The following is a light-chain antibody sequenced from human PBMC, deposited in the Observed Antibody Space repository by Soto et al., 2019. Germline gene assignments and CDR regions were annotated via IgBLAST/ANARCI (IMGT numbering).Light chain of an antibody. CDR2: EVT. V-gene: IGLV2-8*01. J-gene: IGLJ3*02. CDR3: TSYVGNDIWV. Sequence: QSALTQPPSASGAPGQSVTISCTGTSSDVGAYKYVSWYQQYPGKAPKLMIYEVTKRPSGVPDRFSGSKSGTTASLTVSGLHAEDEADYYCTSYVGNDIWVFGGGTKVTVL. CDR1: SSDVGAYKY.